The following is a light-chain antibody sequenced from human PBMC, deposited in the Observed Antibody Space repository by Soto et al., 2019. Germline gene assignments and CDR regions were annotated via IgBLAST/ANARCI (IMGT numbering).Light chain of an antibody. CDR1: QSVSSSY. V-gene: IGKV3-20*01. Sequence: EIELTQSPGTLSLSPGERATITCRASQSVSSSYLAWSQQKPGKAPMLLIYDASIRTTGIPDRFSGSGSGTDFTLTISRLQPEDFAVYYCQQYRSSPRTFGQGTKVEIK. CDR3: QQYRSSPRT. CDR2: DAS. J-gene: IGKJ1*01.